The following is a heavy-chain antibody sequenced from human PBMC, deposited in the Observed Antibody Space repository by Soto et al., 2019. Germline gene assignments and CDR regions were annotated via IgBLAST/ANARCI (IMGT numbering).Heavy chain of an antibody. CDR1: GFTFSSYA. CDR3: ARSYSSSSNPNRFYYYYYGMDV. Sequence: PGGSLRLSCAASGFTFSSYAMHWVRQAPGKGLEWVAVISYDGSNKYYADSVKGRFTISRDNSKNTLYLQMNSLRAEDTAVYYCARSYSSSSNPNRFYYYYYGMDVWGQGTTVTVSS. V-gene: IGHV3-30-3*01. D-gene: IGHD6-6*01. J-gene: IGHJ6*02. CDR2: ISYDGSNK.